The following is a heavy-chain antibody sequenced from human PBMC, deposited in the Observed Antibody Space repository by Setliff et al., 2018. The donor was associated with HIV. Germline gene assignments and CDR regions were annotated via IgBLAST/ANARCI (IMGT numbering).Heavy chain of an antibody. Sequence: SETLSLTCGVSGYSISSGYYWGWIRQTPGKGLEWIAYTFDNGNTHYNPSLESRVTLSLDTSRNLFSLRLASVTAADTAVYYCARDPGDYDRKFDHWGQGALVTVSS. CDR1: GYSISSGYY. CDR2: TFDNGNT. CDR3: ARDPGDYDRKFDH. J-gene: IGHJ4*02. V-gene: IGHV4-28*03. D-gene: IGHD3-22*01.